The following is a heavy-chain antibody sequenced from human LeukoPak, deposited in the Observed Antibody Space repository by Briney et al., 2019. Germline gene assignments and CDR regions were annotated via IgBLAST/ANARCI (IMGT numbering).Heavy chain of an antibody. J-gene: IGHJ5*02. D-gene: IGHD6-13*01. CDR2: INPNSGGT. Sequence: ASVKVSCKASGYTFTGYYMHWVRQAPGQGLEWMGWINPNSGGTNYAQKFQGRVTMTRDTSISTAYMELSRLRSDGTAVYYCARASSSWYNWFDPWGQGTLVTVSS. CDR1: GYTFTGYY. CDR3: ARASSSWYNWFDP. V-gene: IGHV1-2*02.